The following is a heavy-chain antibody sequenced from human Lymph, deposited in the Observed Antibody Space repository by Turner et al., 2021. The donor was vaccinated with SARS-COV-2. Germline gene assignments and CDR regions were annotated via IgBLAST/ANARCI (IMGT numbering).Heavy chain of an antibody. D-gene: IGHD6-19*01. CDR1: GFTLTELS. CDR2: LDNEDAET. J-gene: IGHJ6*02. CDR3: AAAPAVADYSPYYYGMDV. Sequence: QVRLVQAGAGVMKPGPPVKVSCHVSGFTLTELSLHWVRQAPGKGREWMGGLDNEDAETTYAQRFPSRVAMTEDTSTVTAYMERGSLRAEYSAVYYCAAAPAVADYSPYYYGMDVWGQGTTVTVSS. V-gene: IGHV1-24*01.